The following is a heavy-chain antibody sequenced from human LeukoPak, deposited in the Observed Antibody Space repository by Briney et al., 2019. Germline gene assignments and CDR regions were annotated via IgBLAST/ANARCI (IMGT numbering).Heavy chain of an antibody. J-gene: IGHJ6*02. V-gene: IGHV3-30-3*01. D-gene: IGHD3-9*01. CDR1: GFTFSSYA. CDR3: VKGMEDYDILTGVLDV. Sequence: GGSLRLSCAASGFTFSSYAMHWVRQAPGKGLEWVAVISYDGSNKYYVDSVKGRFTISRDNSKNTLYLQMNSLRAEDTAVYYCVKGMEDYDILTGVLDVWGQGTTVTVSS. CDR2: ISYDGSNK.